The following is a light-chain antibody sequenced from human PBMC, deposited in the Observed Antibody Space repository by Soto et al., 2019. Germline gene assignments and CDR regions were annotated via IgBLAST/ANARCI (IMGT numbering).Light chain of an antibody. CDR1: SSDVGNYKY. CDR3: SSYTGRSGLPVV. CDR2: DVS. J-gene: IGLJ2*01. V-gene: IGLV2-14*03. Sequence: QSALTQPASVSGSPGQSITISCTGSSSDVGNYKYVSWYQHHPGKAPKVIIYDVSDRPSGVSTRFSGSKSGNTASLTISGLQAEDEADYYCSSYTGRSGLPVVFGGGTKLTVL.